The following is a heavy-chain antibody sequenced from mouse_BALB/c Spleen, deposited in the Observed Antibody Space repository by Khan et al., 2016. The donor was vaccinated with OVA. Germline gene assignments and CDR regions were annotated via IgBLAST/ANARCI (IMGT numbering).Heavy chain of an antibody. D-gene: IGHD1-2*01. CDR1: GYSFTSGYG. CDR2: ISYSGST. V-gene: IGHV3-2*02. CDR3: ARTARIKY. Sequence: EVQLQESGPGLVKPSQSLYLTCTVTGYSFTSGYGWNWIRQFPGNKLEWMGYISYSGSTNYNPSLKSRISITRDTSKNQFFLQLNSVTTEDTATYYCARTARIKYWGQGTTLTVSS. J-gene: IGHJ2*01.